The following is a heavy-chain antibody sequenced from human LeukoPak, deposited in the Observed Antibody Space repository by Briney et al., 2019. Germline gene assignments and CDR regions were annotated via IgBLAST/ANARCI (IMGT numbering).Heavy chain of an antibody. D-gene: IGHD5-24*01. CDR1: GYTFTSYD. CDR3: ARGRLLMDYYYMDV. J-gene: IGHJ6*03. Sequence: GASVKVSCKASGYTFTSYDINWVRQATGQGLEWMGWMNPNSGNTGYAQKFQGRVTMTRNTSISTAYMELSSLRSEDTAVYYCARGRLLMDYYYMDVWGKGTTVTVSS. CDR2: MNPNSGNT. V-gene: IGHV1-8*01.